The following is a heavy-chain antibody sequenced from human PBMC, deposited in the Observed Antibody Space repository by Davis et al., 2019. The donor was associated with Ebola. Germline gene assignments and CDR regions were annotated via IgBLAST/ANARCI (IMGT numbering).Heavy chain of an antibody. CDR3: AKDSGDSGFYSRFDY. Sequence: PGGSLRLSCAASGFTFSTYAMNWVRQVPGKGLEWVAGANSNGASAYSAASVKGRFTISRDNSKNTLYLQMNSLRVDDTAIYYCAKDSGDSGFYSRFDYWGQGSLVTVSS. J-gene: IGHJ4*02. D-gene: IGHD5-12*01. CDR1: GFTFSTYA. CDR2: ANSNGASA. V-gene: IGHV3-23*01.